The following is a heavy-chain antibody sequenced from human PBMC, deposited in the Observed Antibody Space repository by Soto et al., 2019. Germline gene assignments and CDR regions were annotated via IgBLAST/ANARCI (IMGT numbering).Heavy chain of an antibody. J-gene: IGHJ6*03. D-gene: IGHD3-3*01. Sequence: PGVSLRLSCAASGFTFSSYAMSWVRQAPGKGLEWVSAISGSGGSTYYADSVKGRFTISRDNSKNTLYLQMNSLRAEDTAVYYCAKVITIFGVVIIATSYYMDVWGKGTTVTV. V-gene: IGHV3-23*01. CDR2: ISGSGGST. CDR1: GFTFSSYA. CDR3: AKVITIFGVVIIATSYYMDV.